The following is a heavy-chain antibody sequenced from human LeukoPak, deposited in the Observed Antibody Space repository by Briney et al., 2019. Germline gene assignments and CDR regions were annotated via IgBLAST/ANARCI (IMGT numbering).Heavy chain of an antibody. CDR2: INHSGST. J-gene: IGHJ4*02. CDR3: ARQHYGDHDY. V-gene: IGHV4-34*01. CDR1: SGSLSGYN. D-gene: IGHD4-17*01. Sequence: SETLSLTCAVYSGSLSGYNWSWIRQPPGKGLEWIGEINHSGSTNYNPSLKSRVTISVDTSKNQFSLNLSPVTAADTAVYYCARQHYGDHDYWGQGTLVTVSS.